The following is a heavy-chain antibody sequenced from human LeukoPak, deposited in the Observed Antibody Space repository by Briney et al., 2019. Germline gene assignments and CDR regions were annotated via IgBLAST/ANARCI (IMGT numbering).Heavy chain of an antibody. J-gene: IGHJ4*02. V-gene: IGHV3-66*01. CDR2: TYSGGST. CDR1: GFTFRGYG. CDR3: ASGIRAFDN. Sequence: QPGGSLRLSCAASGFTFRGYGMSWVRQAPGKGLEWVSVTYSGGSTYYADSVKGRCTISRDNSKNTLYLQMNSLRGEDTAVYYCASGIRAFDNWGQGTLVTVSA. D-gene: IGHD1-26*01.